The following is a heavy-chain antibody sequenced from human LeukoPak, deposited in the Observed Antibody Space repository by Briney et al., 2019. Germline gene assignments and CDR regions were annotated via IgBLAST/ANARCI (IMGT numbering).Heavy chain of an antibody. D-gene: IGHD6-13*01. J-gene: IGHJ6*03. V-gene: IGHV3-64*01. CDR1: GFTFSSYA. CDR3: ARGYGSSWYSWNYYYYMDV. Sequence: TGGYLRLSCAASGFTFSSYAMHWVRQAPGKGLEYVSAISSNGGSTYYANSVKGRFTISRDNSKNTLYLQMGSLRAEDMAVYYCARGYGSSWYSWNYYYYMDVWGKGTTVTVSS. CDR2: ISSNGGST.